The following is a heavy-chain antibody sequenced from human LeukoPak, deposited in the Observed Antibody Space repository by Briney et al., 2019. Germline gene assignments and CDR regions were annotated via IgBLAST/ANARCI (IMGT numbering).Heavy chain of an antibody. CDR1: GFTFSDHY. J-gene: IGHJ4*02. CDR2: SRNRAKSYTT. V-gene: IGHV3-72*01. Sequence: GSLRLSCAVSGFTFSDHYMDWVRQATGKGLEWVGRSRNRAKSYTTDYAASVKGRFTISRDDSKSTLYLQMNSLETEDTAVYYCSRDATGDHWGQGTLVSVSS. CDR3: SRDATGDH.